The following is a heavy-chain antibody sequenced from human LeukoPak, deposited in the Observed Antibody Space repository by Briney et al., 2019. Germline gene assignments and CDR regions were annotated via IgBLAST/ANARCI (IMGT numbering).Heavy chain of an antibody. CDR1: GFTFSSYS. CDR2: ISSSSSYI. CDR3: AVYCSSTSCYLDY. J-gene: IGHJ4*02. Sequence: PGGSLRLSCAASGFTFSSYSMNWVRQAPGKGLEWVSSISSSSSYIYYADSVKGRFTISRDNAKNSLYLQMNSLRAEDTAVYYCAVYCSSTSCYLDYWGQGTLVTVSS. D-gene: IGHD2-2*01. V-gene: IGHV3-21*01.